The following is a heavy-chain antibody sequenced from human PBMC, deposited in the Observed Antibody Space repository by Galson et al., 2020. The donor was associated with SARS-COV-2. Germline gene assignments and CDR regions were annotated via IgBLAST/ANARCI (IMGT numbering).Heavy chain of an antibody. J-gene: IGHJ6*02. CDR1: GFPCNSYT. CDR3: AREASWAMFAMDV. V-gene: IGHV3-21*01. CDR2: ISSNSDYI. Sequence: GGSLRLSCLVSGFPCNSYTMNWVRQAPGKGLEWFSSISSNSDYIYNADSVKGRFTISRDNAKNVLYLQMNSLRAEDTAVYYCAREASWAMFAMDVWGQGTTVTVSS. D-gene: IGHD3-10*02.